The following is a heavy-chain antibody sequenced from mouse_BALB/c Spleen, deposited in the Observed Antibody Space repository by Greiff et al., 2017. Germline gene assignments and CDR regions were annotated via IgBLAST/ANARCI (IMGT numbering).Heavy chain of an antibody. CDR2: ISSGGSYT. D-gene: IGHD6-5*01. CDR3: ARRSPYVDY. CDR1: GFTFSSYG. V-gene: IGHV5-6*01. J-gene: IGHJ2*01. Sequence: EVQLVESGGDLVKPGGSLKLSCAASGFTFSSYGMSWVRQTPDKRLEWVATISSGGSYTYYPDSVKGRFTISRDNAKNTLYLQMSSLKSEDTAMYYCARRSPYVDYWGQGTTLTVSS.